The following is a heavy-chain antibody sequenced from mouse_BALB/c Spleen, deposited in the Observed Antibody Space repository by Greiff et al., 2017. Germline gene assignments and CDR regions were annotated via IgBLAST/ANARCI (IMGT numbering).Heavy chain of an antibody. V-gene: IGHV5-12-1*01. J-gene: IGHJ2*01. CDR2: ISSGGGST. D-gene: IGHD1-1*01. CDR1: GFTFSSYA. CDR3: ARHYYGSRYYFDY. Sequence: EVQGVESGGGLVKPGGSLKLSCAASGFTFSSYAMSWVRQTPEKRLEWVAYISSGGGSTYYPDTVKGRFTISRDNAKNTLYLQMSSLKSEDTAMYYCARHYYGSRYYFDYWGQGTTLTVSS.